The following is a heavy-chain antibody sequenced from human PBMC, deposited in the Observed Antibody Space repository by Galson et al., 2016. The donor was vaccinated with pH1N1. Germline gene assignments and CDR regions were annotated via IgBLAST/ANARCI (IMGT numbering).Heavy chain of an antibody. CDR2: IIPIYGTA. J-gene: IGHJ6*02. Sequence: SVKVSCKASRGSFAKYAVSWVRQAPGQGLEWMGRIIPIYGTANYAQKFQGRVTITADEYTTTVYMALNSLISEDTAIYYCARPGRTETTKEGFAWGYGMDVWGQGTTVTVSS. CDR3: ARPGRTETTKEGFAWGYGMDV. V-gene: IGHV1-69*13. D-gene: IGHD1-1*01. CDR1: RGSFAKYA.